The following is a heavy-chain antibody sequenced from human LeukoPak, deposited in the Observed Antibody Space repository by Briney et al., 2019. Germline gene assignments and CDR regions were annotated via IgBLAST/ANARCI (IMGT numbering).Heavy chain of an antibody. Sequence: SETLSLTCAVYGRSFSGYYWSWVRQPPGKGLEWMGEVNHSGRTSYNPSLKSRVTISADTSKNQFSLRMTSLTAADTAVYYCARDGAATFSDYWGQGTLVTVSS. CDR1: GRSFSGYY. J-gene: IGHJ4*02. CDR2: VNHSGRT. CDR3: ARDGAATFSDY. V-gene: IGHV4-34*01. D-gene: IGHD1-26*01.